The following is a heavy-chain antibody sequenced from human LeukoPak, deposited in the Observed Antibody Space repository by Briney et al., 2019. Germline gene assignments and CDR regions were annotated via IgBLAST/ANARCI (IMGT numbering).Heavy chain of an antibody. Sequence: GGSLRLSCTASGFTLSAYTMSWVRQAPGKGLEWVAKMKEDGTDESYVDSVKGRFTISRGNAKNSLYLQMNSLRAEDTAVYYCARGGQSRFDSWGQGTLVTVSS. CDR3: ARGGQSRFDS. D-gene: IGHD2-15*01. J-gene: IGHJ4*02. CDR2: MKEDGTDE. CDR1: GFTLSAYT. V-gene: IGHV3-7*01.